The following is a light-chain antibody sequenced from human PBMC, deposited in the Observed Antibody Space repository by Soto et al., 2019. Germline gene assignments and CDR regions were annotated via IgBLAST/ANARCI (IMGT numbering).Light chain of an antibody. CDR1: SSNIGSNY. V-gene: IGLV1-47*01. CDR3: AAWDDSLSGYV. CDR2: RNN. Sequence: QSVLTQPPSASGTPGQRVTISCSGSSSNIGSNYVYWYQQLPGTVPKLLIYRNNQRPSGVPDRFSGSKSGTSASLAISGLRSEDEADYCCAAWDDSLSGYVFGTGTKLTVL. J-gene: IGLJ1*01.